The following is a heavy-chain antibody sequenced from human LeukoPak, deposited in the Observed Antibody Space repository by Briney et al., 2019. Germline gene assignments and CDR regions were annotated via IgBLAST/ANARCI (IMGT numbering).Heavy chain of an antibody. J-gene: IGHJ6*03. D-gene: IGHD6-13*01. CDR1: GGTFSNYA. CDR2: IIPIFGTA. V-gene: IGHV1-69*06. Sequence: GASVKVSCKASGGTFSNYAISWVRQAPGQGLEWMGGIIPIFGTANYAQKFQGRVTITADKSTSTAYMELSSLRSEDTAVYYCARREIAAYYYMDVWGKGTTVTVSS. CDR3: ARREIAAYYYMDV.